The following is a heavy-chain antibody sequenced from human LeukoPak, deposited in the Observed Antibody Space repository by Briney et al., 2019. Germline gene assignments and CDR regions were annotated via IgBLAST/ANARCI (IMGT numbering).Heavy chain of an antibody. J-gene: IGHJ3*02. D-gene: IGHD3-9*01. CDR1: GFTFSSYS. CDR3: ARDMVQIFSAFDI. V-gene: IGHV3-48*01. CDR2: ISSSSSTI. Sequence: PGGSLRLSCAASGFTFSSYSMNWVRQAPGKGLEWVSYISSSSSTIYYADSVKGRFTISRDNAKNSLYLQMNSLRAEDTAVYYCARDMVQIFSAFDIWGQGTMVTVSS.